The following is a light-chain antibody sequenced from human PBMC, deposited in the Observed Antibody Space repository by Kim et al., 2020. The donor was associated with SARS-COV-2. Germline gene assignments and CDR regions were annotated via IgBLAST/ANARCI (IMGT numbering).Light chain of an antibody. CDR1: QSVATK. Sequence: EVLMTQSPATLSVSPGDRATLSCRASQSVATKLAWYQRKAGQAPRLLIYSASTRATGIPDRFSGSGSGTEFTLTISSLQSEDFAMYFCQQYYKGYTFGQGTKLEI. CDR3: QQYYKGYT. CDR2: SAS. V-gene: IGKV3-15*01. J-gene: IGKJ2*01.